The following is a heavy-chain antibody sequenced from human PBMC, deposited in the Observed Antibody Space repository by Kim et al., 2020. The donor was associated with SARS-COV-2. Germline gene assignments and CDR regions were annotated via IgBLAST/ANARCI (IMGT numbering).Heavy chain of an antibody. V-gene: IGHV3-23*01. CDR3: AKFRGYKYWDGMDV. D-gene: IGHD5-18*01. CDR2: ISGSGGTT. Sequence: GGSLRLSCAPSGFTFSNYAMSWVRQAPGKGLEWVSTISGSGGTTYYPDSVKGRFTMFRDNTKNTLYLQMNSLRAEDTAIYYCAKFRGYKYWDGMDVWGQGTTVTVSS. J-gene: IGHJ6*02. CDR1: GFTFSNYA.